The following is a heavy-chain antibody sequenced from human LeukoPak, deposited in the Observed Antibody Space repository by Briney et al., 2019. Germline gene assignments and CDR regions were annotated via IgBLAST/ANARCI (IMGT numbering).Heavy chain of an antibody. CDR1: GFTFISYA. D-gene: IGHD4-17*01. CDR2: ITGSGAGT. J-gene: IGHJ3*01. CDR3: AKDPNGDYIGAFDF. V-gene: IGHV3-23*01. Sequence: PGGSLRLSCAGSGFTFISYAMIWVRQAPGKGLEWAAAITGSGAGTYYADSVKGRFTVSRDNSKSTLYLQMNSLRPEDTAVYYCAKDPNGDYIGAFDFWGQGTMVTVSS.